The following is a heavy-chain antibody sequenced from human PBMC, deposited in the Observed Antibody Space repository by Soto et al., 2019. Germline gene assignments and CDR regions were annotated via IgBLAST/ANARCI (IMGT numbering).Heavy chain of an antibody. Sequence: EVQLVESGGGLVQPGGSLRLSCAASGFTFSSYSMNWVRQAPGKGLEWVSYISSSSSTIYYADSVKGRFTISRDNSKNSLYLQMNSLRDEDTAVYYCARDRGYSYGFRTDYWGQGTLVTVSS. J-gene: IGHJ4*02. CDR1: GFTFSSYS. D-gene: IGHD5-18*01. CDR3: ARDRGYSYGFRTDY. V-gene: IGHV3-48*02. CDR2: ISSSSSTI.